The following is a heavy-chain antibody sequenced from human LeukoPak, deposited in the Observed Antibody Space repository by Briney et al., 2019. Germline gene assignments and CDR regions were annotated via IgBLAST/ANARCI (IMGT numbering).Heavy chain of an antibody. CDR2: IIPIFGTA. CDR3: AKLGYYGSEFDP. Sequence: SVKVSCKASGGTFSSYAISWVRQAPGQGLEWMGGIIPIFGTANYAQKFQGRVTITTDESTSTAYMELSSLRSEDTAVYYCAKLGYYGSEFDPWRQGTLVTVSS. V-gene: IGHV1-69*05. J-gene: IGHJ5*02. D-gene: IGHD3-10*01. CDR1: GGTFSSYA.